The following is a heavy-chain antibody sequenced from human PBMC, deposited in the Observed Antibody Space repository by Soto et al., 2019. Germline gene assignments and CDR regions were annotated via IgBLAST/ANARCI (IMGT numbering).Heavy chain of an antibody. CDR3: ARDLAAAGNS. CDR2: IYSGGST. CDR1: GFTVSFNY. V-gene: IGHV3-53*01. Sequence: GGSLRLSCAVSGFTVSFNYMTWVRQAPGKGLEWLSVIYSGGSTYYADSVRGRFTISRDSSKNTVYLQINSLRAEDTAVYYCARDLAAAGNSWGQGTLVTVSS. D-gene: IGHD6-13*01. J-gene: IGHJ4*02.